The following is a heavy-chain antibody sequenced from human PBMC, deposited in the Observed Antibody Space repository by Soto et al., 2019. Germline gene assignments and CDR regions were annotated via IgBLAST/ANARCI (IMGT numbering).Heavy chain of an antibody. J-gene: IGHJ4*02. Sequence: QVQLVESGGGVVQPGGSLRLSCAASGFTFSASVMHWVRQAPGKGLEWMAIISYGGNNKYYADSVKGRFTISRDISESTLYLQMTSLRAEDTAVYYCAREEFKDGRGHFDYWGPGTLVSVSS. CDR2: ISYGGNNK. CDR3: AREEFKDGRGHFDY. CDR1: GFTFSASV. V-gene: IGHV3-30-3*01. D-gene: IGHD3-22*01.